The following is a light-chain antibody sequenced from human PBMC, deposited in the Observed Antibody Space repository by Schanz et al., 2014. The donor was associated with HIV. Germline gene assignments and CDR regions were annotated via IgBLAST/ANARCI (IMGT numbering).Light chain of an antibody. CDR3: QHYGSS. CDR2: SAS. V-gene: IGKV3-20*01. Sequence: IVLTQSPGTLSVSPGERVTLSCRASQNILNNLAWYQQKPGQAPRLRIYSASRRANGIPDRFSGSGSGTDFTLTISRLEPEDFAVYYCQHYGSSFGPGTKVDIK. J-gene: IGKJ3*01. CDR1: QNILNN.